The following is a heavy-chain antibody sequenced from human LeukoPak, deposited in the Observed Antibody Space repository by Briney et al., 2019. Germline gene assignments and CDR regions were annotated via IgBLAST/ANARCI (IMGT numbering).Heavy chain of an antibody. CDR2: IYHSGST. V-gene: IGHV4-30-2*01. Sequence: SETLSLTCAVSGGSISSGGYSWSWIRQPPGKGLEWIGYIYHSGSTYYNPSLKSRVTISVDRSKNQFSLKLSSVTAADMAVYYCARDALRGLYGEYYGMDVWGQGTTVTVSS. CDR1: GGSISSGGYS. CDR3: ARDALRGLYGEYYGMDV. D-gene: IGHD3-10*01. J-gene: IGHJ6*02.